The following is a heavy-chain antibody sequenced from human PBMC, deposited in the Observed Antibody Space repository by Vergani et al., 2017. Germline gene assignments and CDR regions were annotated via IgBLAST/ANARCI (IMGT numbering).Heavy chain of an antibody. D-gene: IGHD3-10*01. CDR2: MYHSGST. J-gene: IGHJ5*02. CDR1: GGSMSGYY. V-gene: IGHV4-59*01. CDR3: GRVADFYGLGSRLLDL. Sequence: QVRLQESGPGLVKPSETLSLTCSVSGGSMSGYYWSWIRQPPGKELEWIGYMYHSGSTNYNPSLATRVTISGDTSKNQFSLKLNSVTAADTAVYYCGRVADFYGLGSRLLDLWGQGSLVTVSS.